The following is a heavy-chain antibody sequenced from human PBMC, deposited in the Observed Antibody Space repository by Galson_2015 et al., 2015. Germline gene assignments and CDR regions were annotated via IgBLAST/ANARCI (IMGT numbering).Heavy chain of an antibody. Sequence: SVKVSCKASADTFNKYSIHWVRQAPGQGLIWMGGITPLSGTIKYTQRFRGRVTIDADESTKTVYVHLSGLTSEDSAVYFCARGRLNVVDFHLWGQGTTVTVSS. D-gene: IGHD2-21*01. CDR2: ITPLSGTI. J-gene: IGHJ3*01. CDR3: ARGRLNVVDFHL. V-gene: IGHV1-69*13. CDR1: ADTFNKYS.